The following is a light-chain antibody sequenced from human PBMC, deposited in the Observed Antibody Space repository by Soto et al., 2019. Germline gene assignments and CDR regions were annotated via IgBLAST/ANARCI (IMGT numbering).Light chain of an antibody. CDR1: QSISTW. CDR2: DAF. Sequence: DIQMTQSPSTLSASVGDRVTITCRASQSISTWLAWYQQKPGKAPKLLIYDAFYLARGVPSRFSGSGSGTEFTLTISSLQPDDLATYYCQQYNSFWTFGQGTKVEI. J-gene: IGKJ1*01. V-gene: IGKV1-5*01. CDR3: QQYNSFWT.